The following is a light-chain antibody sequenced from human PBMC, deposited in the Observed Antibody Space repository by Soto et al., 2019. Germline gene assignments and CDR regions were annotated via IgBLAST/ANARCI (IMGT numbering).Light chain of an antibody. J-gene: IGKJ1*01. CDR2: RTS. V-gene: IGKV3-20*01. Sequence: EVVLTQSPGTLSLSPGEIATLSCRASESVSSSFLTWYQQKPGQAPRLLIYRTSNRVTGIPDRFSGSGSGTDFTLTISRLEPEDFAVYFCQHSGNSLWTFGQGTKVEIK. CDR3: QHSGNSLWT. CDR1: ESVSSSF.